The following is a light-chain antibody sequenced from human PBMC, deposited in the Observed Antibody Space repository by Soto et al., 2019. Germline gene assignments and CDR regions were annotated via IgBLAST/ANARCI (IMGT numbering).Light chain of an antibody. CDR1: SSNIEHNY. Sequence: QSVWTQPPSVSAAPGQKVTISCSGSSSNIEHNYLSWYQQLPGTAPKLLIYDNNKRPSGIPDRFSGSKSGTSATLGITGLQTGDEADYYCGTWDSSLSAGVFGGGTKLTV. V-gene: IGLV1-51*01. CDR2: DNN. CDR3: GTWDSSLSAGV. J-gene: IGLJ2*01.